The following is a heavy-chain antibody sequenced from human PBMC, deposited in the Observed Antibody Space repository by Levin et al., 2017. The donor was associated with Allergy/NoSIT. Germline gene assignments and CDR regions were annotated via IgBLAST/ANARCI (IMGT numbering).Heavy chain of an antibody. CDR2: IYYSGDT. J-gene: IGHJ6*02. CDR3: ARDRVIRSSSNYYYGMDV. Sequence: SQTLSLTCTVLGGSISSYYWSWIRQPPGKGLEWIGYIYYSGDTHYNPSLKSRVTISLDTSKNQFSLKMTSVTAADAAVYYCARDRVIRSSSNYYYGMDVWGQGTTVTVSS. CDR1: GGSISSYY. D-gene: IGHD6-6*01. V-gene: IGHV4-59*01.